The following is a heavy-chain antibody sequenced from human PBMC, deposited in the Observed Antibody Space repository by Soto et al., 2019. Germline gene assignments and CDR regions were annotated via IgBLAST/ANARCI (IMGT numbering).Heavy chain of an antibody. V-gene: IGHV3-30-3*01. CDR3: ARGPIGDAAMVTNYFDY. D-gene: IGHD5-18*01. CDR2: LSFDGNNI. CDR1: GFTFSNYA. Sequence: PGGSLRLSCEASGFTFSNYAIHWVRQAPGKGLEWVAVLSFDGNNIHYADSVKGRFTVSRDNSKNTLFLQMNSLRPEDTALYYRARGPIGDAAMVTNYFDYWGQGTQVTVSS. J-gene: IGHJ4*02.